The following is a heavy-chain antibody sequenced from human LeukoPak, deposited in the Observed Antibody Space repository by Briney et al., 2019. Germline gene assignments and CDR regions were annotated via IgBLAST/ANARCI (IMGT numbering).Heavy chain of an antibody. CDR1: GSSISGYY. D-gene: IGHD6-19*01. CDR3: ASEGYSSGWRRFDY. V-gene: IGHV4-4*07. Sequence: SETLTLTCTVSGSSISGYYWSWIRQPAGKGLEWIGRIYISGSTNYNPSLKSRVTMSVDTSKNQFSLKLSSVTAADTAVYYCASEGYSSGWRRFDYWGQGTLVTVSS. J-gene: IGHJ4*02. CDR2: IYISGST.